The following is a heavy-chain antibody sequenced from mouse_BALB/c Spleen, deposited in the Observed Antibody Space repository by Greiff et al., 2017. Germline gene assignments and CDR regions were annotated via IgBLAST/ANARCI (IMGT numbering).Heavy chain of an antibody. Sequence: VKLMESGAELMKPGASVKISCKATGYTFSSYWIEWVKQRPGHGLEWIGEILPGSGSTNYNEKFKGKATFTADTSSNTAYMQLSSLTSEDSAVYYCARSTARASYYFDYWGQGTTLTVSS. V-gene: IGHV1-9*01. J-gene: IGHJ2*01. D-gene: IGHD3-1*01. CDR1: GYTFSSYW. CDR2: ILPGSGST. CDR3: ARSTARASYYFDY.